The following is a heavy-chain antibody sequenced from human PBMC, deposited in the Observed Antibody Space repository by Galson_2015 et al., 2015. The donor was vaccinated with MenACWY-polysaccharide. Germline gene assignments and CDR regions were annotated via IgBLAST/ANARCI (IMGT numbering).Heavy chain of an antibody. Sequence: SVKVSCKASGYTFTSYDINRVRQATGQGLEWMGWTNPNSGNTGYAQKFQGRVTMTRNTSISTAYMELSSLRSEDTAVYYCASRRWELLEYYYYYGMDVWGQGTTVTVSS. CDR1: GYTFTSYD. D-gene: IGHD1-26*01. CDR2: TNPNSGNT. V-gene: IGHV1-8*01. CDR3: ASRRWELLEYYYYYGMDV. J-gene: IGHJ6*02.